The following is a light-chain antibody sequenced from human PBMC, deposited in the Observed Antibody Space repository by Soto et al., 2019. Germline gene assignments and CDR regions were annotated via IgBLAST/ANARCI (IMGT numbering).Light chain of an antibody. CDR1: QSISNW. Sequence: PSTLSASVGDRVTITCRASQSISNWLAWYQQKPGKAPKLLIYGASNRATGIPDRFSGSGSGTDFTLTISRLEPEDFAVYYCQQYGSSGTFGQGTKVDIK. CDR3: QQYGSSGT. V-gene: IGKV1-5*01. J-gene: IGKJ1*01. CDR2: GAS.